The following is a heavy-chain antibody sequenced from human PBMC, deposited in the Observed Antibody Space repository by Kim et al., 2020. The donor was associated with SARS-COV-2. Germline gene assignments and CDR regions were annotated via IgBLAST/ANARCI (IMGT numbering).Heavy chain of an antibody. Sequence: STYYADSVKGRFTISRDNSKNTLYLQMNSLRAEDTAVYYCARSYSSSSSSWGQGTLVTVSS. D-gene: IGHD6-13*01. CDR3: ARSYSSSSSS. V-gene: IGHV3-66*01. J-gene: IGHJ4*02. CDR2: ST.